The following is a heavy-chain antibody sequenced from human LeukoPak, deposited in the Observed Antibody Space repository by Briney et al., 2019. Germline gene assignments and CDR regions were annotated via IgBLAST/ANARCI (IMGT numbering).Heavy chain of an antibody. J-gene: IGHJ4*02. D-gene: IGHD3-10*01. CDR1: GFTVSRNY. Sequence: GGSLRLSCAASGFTVSRNYMNWVRQAPGKGLEWVSIIYSGGRTYYADSVKGRFTISRDNPKNTLYLGVISLTAEDTAVYYCARDSLMLRGPLVIYYFDFWGQGTLVTVSS. CDR2: IYSGGRT. CDR3: ARDSLMLRGPLVIYYFDF. V-gene: IGHV3-53*01.